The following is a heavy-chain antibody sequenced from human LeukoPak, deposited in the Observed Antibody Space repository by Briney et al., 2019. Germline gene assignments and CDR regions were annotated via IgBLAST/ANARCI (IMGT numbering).Heavy chain of an antibody. CDR3: AREEGHYVGITMVRGVSPFDY. D-gene: IGHD3-10*01. J-gene: IGHJ4*02. V-gene: IGHV1-69*13. CDR2: IIAIFGTA. Sequence: RASVKVSCKASGGTFSSYAISWVRQAPGQGLEWMGGIIAIFGTANYAQKFQGRVTITADESTSTAYMELSSLRSEDTAVYYCAREEGHYVGITMVRGVSPFDYWGQGTLVTVSS. CDR1: GGTFSSYA.